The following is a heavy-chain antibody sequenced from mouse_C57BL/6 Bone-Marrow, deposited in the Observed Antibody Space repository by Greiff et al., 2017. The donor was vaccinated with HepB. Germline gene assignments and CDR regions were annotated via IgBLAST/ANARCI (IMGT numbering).Heavy chain of an antibody. J-gene: IGHJ4*01. CDR1: GYSITSDY. CDR3: ASLDGYSYAMDY. CDR2: ISYSGSN. D-gene: IGHD2-3*01. V-gene: IGHV3-8*01. Sequence: VQLKESGPGLAKPSQTLSLTCSVTGYSITSDYWNWIRKFPGNKLEYMGYISYSGSNYYNPSLKSRISITRDTTKNQYYLQLNSVTTEDPATYYCASLDGYSYAMDYWGQGTSVTVSS.